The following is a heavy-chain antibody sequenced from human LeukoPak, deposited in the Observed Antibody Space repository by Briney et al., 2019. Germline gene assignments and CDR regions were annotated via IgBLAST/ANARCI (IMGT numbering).Heavy chain of an antibody. J-gene: IGHJ2*01. V-gene: IGHV4-39*01. CDR2: IYYSGST. Sequence: SETLSLTCTVSGGSISSSSYYSGWIRQPPGKGLEWIGSIYYSGSTYYNPSLKSRVTISVDTSKNQFSLTLSSVTAADPAVYYCARLNPRNWYFDLWGRGTLVTVSS. CDR3: ARLNPRNWYFDL. CDR1: GGSISSSSYY.